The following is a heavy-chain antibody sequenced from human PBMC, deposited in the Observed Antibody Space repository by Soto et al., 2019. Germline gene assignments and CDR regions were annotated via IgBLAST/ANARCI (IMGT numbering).Heavy chain of an antibody. D-gene: IGHD5-12*01. V-gene: IGHV4-59*01. Sequence: SETLSLTCTVSGASISSSYWSWIRQSPGKGLEWIVYVYHTGSTNYNPSLKSRVTISLDTSKSQFSLNLTSLTTADTAVYFCARGGNRYSNVASGVGGFDYWGQG. CDR1: GASISSSY. CDR2: VYHTGST. CDR3: ARGGNRYSNVASGVGGFDY. J-gene: IGHJ4*02.